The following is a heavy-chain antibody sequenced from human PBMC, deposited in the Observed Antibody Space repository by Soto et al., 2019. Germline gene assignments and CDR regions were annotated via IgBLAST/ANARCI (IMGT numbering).Heavy chain of an antibody. V-gene: IGHV4-30-2*01. CDR2: IFHSGST. D-gene: IGHD3-10*01. J-gene: IGHJ4*02. CDR1: GGSISSGGYS. Sequence: SETLSLTCTVSGGSISSGGYSWSWLRQPPGKGLEWIGYIFHSGSTYYNPSLKSRVTISVDTSKNQFSLKLSSVTAADTAVYYCAGTYYYGGGAFDYWGQGTLVTVSS. CDR3: AGTYYYGGGAFDY.